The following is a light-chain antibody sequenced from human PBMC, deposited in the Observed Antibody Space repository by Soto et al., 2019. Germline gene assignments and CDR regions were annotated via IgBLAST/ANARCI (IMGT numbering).Light chain of an antibody. Sequence: DIQLTQSPSSLSASVGDRVTITCRASRSISSYLNWYQQKPGKAPKLLIYAAASLQSGVPSRFSGSGSGTDFTLSISSLQPEDFATYYCQQSYSNLYTFGQGTKVDIK. CDR2: AAA. V-gene: IGKV1-39*01. CDR3: QQSYSNLYT. J-gene: IGKJ2*01. CDR1: RSISSY.